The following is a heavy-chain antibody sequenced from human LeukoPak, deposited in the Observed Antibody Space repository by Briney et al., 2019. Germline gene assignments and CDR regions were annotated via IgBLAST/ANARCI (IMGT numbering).Heavy chain of an antibody. CDR3: ARDQKDDYNYGYYCYMDV. CDR2: ISYSGTT. CDR1: GGSINNYF. J-gene: IGHJ6*03. Sequence: TSETLSLTCTVSGGSINNYFWSWIRQPPGKGLEWIGYISYSGTTNYNPSRKSRVIISVDSSKNQFSLTLTSVTAADSAVYYCARDQKDDYNYGYYCYMDVWGTGTTVAVSS. D-gene: IGHD5-24*01. V-gene: IGHV4-59*01.